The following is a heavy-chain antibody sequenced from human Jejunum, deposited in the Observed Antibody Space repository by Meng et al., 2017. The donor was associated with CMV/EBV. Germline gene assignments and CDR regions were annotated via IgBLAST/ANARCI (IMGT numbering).Heavy chain of an antibody. J-gene: IGHJ3*02. Sequence: SVSSGKLWGWLRQPPGKSLEWIGSIYHGGSPYYNPSPRSRVTLSLDTPKNQISLKLASVTATDTAVYYCARDLGAIAVRLDVFDMWGPGTMVTVSS. D-gene: IGHD2-15*01. CDR2: IYHGGSP. V-gene: IGHV4-38-2*02. CDR1: SVSSGKL. CDR3: ARDLGAIAVRLDVFDM.